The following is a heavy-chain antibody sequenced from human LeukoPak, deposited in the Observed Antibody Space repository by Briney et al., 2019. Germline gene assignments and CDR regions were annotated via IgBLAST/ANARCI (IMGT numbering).Heavy chain of an antibody. D-gene: IGHD2-15*01. J-gene: IGHJ2*01. CDR1: GYTFTGYY. Sequence: ASVKVSCKASGYTFTGYYMHWVRQAPGQGLECMGWINPNSGGTNYAQKFQGRVTMTRNTSISTAYMELSSLRSEDTAVYYCARGEASLLPEDLWGRGTLVTVSS. CDR2: INPNSGGT. CDR3: ARGEASLLPEDL. V-gene: IGHV1-2*02.